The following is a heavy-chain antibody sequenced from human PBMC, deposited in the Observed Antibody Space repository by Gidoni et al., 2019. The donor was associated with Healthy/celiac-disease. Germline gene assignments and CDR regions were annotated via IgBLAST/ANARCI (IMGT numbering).Heavy chain of an antibody. V-gene: IGHV6-1*01. CDR2: TYYRSKWYN. D-gene: IGHD5-18*01. Sequence: QVQLQQPGPGLVKPSQTPSPTCPISGASAPRTSSVWNWIRQSPSRGLEWLGRTYYRSKWYNDYAVSVKSRITINPDTSKNQFSLQLNSVTPEDTAVYYCARADTAMVIGATDAFDIWGQGTMVTVSS. J-gene: IGHJ3*02. CDR3: ARADTAMVIGATDAFDI. CDR1: GASAPRTSSV.